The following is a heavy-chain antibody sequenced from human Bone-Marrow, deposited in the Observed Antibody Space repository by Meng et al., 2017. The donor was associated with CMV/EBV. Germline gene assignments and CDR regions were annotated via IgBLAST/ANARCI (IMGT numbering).Heavy chain of an antibody. J-gene: IGHJ6*02. CDR3: ATDQSRVRYSSSTYYYYGMDV. CDR1: GYTLTELY. D-gene: IGHD6-6*01. V-gene: IGHV1-24*01. CDR2: FDPEDGET. Sequence: ASVKVSCKASGYTLTELYMHWVRQAPGKGLEWMGGFDPEDGETIYAQKFQGRVTMTEDTSTDTAYMELSSLRSEDTAVYYCATDQSRVRYSSSTYYYYGMDVWAQGTTVTVSS.